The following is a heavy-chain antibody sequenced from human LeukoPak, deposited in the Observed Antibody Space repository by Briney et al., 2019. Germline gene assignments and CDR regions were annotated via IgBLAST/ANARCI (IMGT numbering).Heavy chain of an antibody. J-gene: IGHJ4*02. CDR2: ITYDGSNK. V-gene: IGHV3-30*18. CDR1: GCAFSGYG. Sequence: GGTLRLSCAASGCAFSGYGMNWGRQPPGKGLEWVAVITYDGSNKYYASYVKRRFTISRDNSKSTLYLQMNSLRADDTAGYYCAKSHLIAAADWGQGTLVTVSS. CDR3: AKSHLIAAAD. D-gene: IGHD6-13*01.